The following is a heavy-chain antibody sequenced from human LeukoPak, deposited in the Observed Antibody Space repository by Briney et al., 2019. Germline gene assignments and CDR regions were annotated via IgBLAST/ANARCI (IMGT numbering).Heavy chain of an antibody. Sequence: SETLSLTCTVSGGSISSGGYYWGWIRQPPGKGLEWIGSIYYSGSTYYNPSLKSQVTISVDTSKNQFSLKLSSVTAADTAVYYCARQRQQLGPFDYWGQGTLVTASS. D-gene: IGHD6-13*01. V-gene: IGHV4-39*01. CDR1: GGSISSGGYY. CDR3: ARQRQQLGPFDY. CDR2: IYYSGST. J-gene: IGHJ4*02.